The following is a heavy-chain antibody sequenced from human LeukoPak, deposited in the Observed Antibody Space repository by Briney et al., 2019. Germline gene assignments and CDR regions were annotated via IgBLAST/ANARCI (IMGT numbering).Heavy chain of an antibody. V-gene: IGHV3-74*01. D-gene: IGHD5-24*01. J-gene: IGHJ3*02. CDR1: GFTFSSYW. CDR3: AKDSRQLGHAFDI. CDR2: INSDGSST. Sequence: GGSLRLSCAASGFTFSSYWMHWVRQAPGKGLVWVSRINSDGSSTSYADSVKGRFTISRDNAKNTLYLQMNSLRAEDTAVYYCAKDSRQLGHAFDIWGQGTMVTVSS.